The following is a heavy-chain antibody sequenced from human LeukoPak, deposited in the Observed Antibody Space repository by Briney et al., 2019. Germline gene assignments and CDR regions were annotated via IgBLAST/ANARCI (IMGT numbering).Heavy chain of an antibody. Sequence: SETLSLTCTVSGGSISSYYWSWIRQPPGKGLEWIGYIYYSGSTNYNPSLKSRVTISVDTSKNQFSLKLSSVTAADTAVYYCARAQGWELLRAFDIWGQGTMVTVSS. D-gene: IGHD1-26*01. V-gene: IGHV4-59*01. CDR2: IYYSGST. CDR3: ARAQGWELLRAFDI. CDR1: GGSISSYY. J-gene: IGHJ3*02.